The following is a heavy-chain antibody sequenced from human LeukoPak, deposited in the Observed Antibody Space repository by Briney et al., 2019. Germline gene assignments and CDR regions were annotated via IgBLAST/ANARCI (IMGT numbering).Heavy chain of an antibody. CDR1: GFTFSSYW. D-gene: IGHD2-15*01. CDR2: ISSSSSTI. Sequence: GGSLRLSCAASGFTFSSYWMSWVRQAPGKGLEWVSYISSSSSTIYYADSVKGRFTISRDKAKNSLYLQMNSLRAEDKAVYYCARDRCTGGRCYSLSVGYMDVWGKGTTVTVSS. CDR3: ARDRCTGGRCYSLSVGYMDV. J-gene: IGHJ6*03. V-gene: IGHV3-48*01.